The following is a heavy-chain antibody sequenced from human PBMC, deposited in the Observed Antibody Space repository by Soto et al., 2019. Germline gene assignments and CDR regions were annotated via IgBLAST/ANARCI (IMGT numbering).Heavy chain of an antibody. CDR2: ISYDGSNK. Sequence: QVQLVESGGGVVQPGRSLRLSCAASGFTFSSYAMHWVRQAPGKGLEWVAVISYDGSNKYYADSVKGRFTISRDNSKNTLYLQMNSLRAEDTAVYYCARDQRYYYYYGMDVWGQGTTVTVSS. D-gene: IGHD6-25*01. V-gene: IGHV3-30-3*01. CDR3: ARDQRYYYYYGMDV. J-gene: IGHJ6*02. CDR1: GFTFSSYA.